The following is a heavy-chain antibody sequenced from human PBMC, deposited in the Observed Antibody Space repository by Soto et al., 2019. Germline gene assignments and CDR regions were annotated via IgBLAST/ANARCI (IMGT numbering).Heavy chain of an antibody. CDR1: GFPFSSFT. V-gene: IGHV3-23*01. CDR3: AKGWGDY. Sequence: EVQLLESGGGLVQPGGSRKLSCEASGFPFSSFTMSWVRKGPGKGLEWVSGISSSGGSTVYADSVKGWFTISRDNFKNTLYLQMNSLRAEDTAVYYCAKGWGDYWGQGTPVTVSS. D-gene: IGHD7-27*01. CDR2: ISSSGGST. J-gene: IGHJ4*02.